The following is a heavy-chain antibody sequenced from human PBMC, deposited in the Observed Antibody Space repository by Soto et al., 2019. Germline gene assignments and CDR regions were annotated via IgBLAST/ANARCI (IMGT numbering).Heavy chain of an antibody. V-gene: IGHV1-8*01. D-gene: IGHD6-19*01. CDR3: ARVKYSSGWYCCDY. CDR2: MNPNSGNT. CDR1: GYTFASYD. Sequence: ASVKGSCKASGYTFASYDINWVRQATGQGLEWMGWMNPNSGNTGYAQKFQGRVTMTRNTSISTAYMELSSLRSEDTAVYYCARVKYSSGWYCCDYWGQGTLVTVSS. J-gene: IGHJ4*02.